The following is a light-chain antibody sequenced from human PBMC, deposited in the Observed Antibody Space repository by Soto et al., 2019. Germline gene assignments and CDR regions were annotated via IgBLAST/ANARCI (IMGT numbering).Light chain of an antibody. Sequence: EIVLTQSPATMSLSPGERATLSCRASQSVSSYVAWYQQKPGQAPRLLIDDASNRATGIPARFGGSGSGTDFTLTNSSLEPEDFAVYYCQQRSNWPITFGQGTRLEIK. V-gene: IGKV3-11*01. J-gene: IGKJ5*01. CDR2: DAS. CDR1: QSVSSY. CDR3: QQRSNWPIT.